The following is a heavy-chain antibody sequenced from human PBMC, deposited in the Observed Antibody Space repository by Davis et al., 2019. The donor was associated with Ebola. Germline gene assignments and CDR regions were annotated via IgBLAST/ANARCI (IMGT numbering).Heavy chain of an antibody. Sequence: GGSLRLSCAVSGFTFSDYGVSWVRQAPGKGLEWVSYFSSSSTIYYADSVKDRFTISRDIAKNSLYLQMNSLRDDDTAVYHCARGWAKGIYFGWGQGTLVTVSS. CDR3: ARGWAKGIYFG. V-gene: IGHV3-48*02. CDR2: FSSSSTI. CDR1: GFTFSDYG. J-gene: IGHJ4*02. D-gene: IGHD1-26*01.